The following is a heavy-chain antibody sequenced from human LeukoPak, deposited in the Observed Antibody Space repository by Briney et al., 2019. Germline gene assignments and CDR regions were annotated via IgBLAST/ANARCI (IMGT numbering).Heavy chain of an antibody. CDR2: IYYSGST. CDR1: GSSISSYY. CDR3: ARDAFSGYYYTLDY. V-gene: IGHV4-59*01. Sequence: SETLSLTCTASGSSISSYYWSWIRQPPGKGLEWIGYIYYSGSTNYNPSLKSRVTISVDTSKNQFSLKLSSVTAADTAVYYCARDAFSGYYYTLDYWGQGTLVTVSS. J-gene: IGHJ4*02. D-gene: IGHD3-22*01.